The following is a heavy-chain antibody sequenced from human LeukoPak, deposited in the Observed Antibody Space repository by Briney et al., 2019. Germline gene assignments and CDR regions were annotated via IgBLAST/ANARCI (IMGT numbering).Heavy chain of an antibody. D-gene: IGHD5-18*01. J-gene: IGHJ4*02. V-gene: IGHV4-61*02. CDR3: ARDFGYSYGLDFDY. CDR1: GGSISSGSYY. Sequence: PSQTLSLTCTVSGGSISSGSYYWSWIRQPAGKGLEWIGRIYTGGSTNYNPSLKSRVTISVDTSKNQFSLKLSSVTAADTAVYYCARDFGYSYGLDFDYWGQGTLVTVSS. CDR2: IYTGGST.